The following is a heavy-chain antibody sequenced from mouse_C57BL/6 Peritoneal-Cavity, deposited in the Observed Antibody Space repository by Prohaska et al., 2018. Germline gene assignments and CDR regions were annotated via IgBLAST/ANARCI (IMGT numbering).Heavy chain of an antibody. CDR3: ARGEGAWFAY. CDR2: IYPGDGDT. V-gene: IGHV1-82*01. Sequence: PGAPVKISCKASGYAFSSSWMNWVKQRPGKGLEWIGRIYPGDGDTNYNGKFKGKATLTADKSSSTAYMQLSSLTSEDSAVYFCARGEGAWFAYWGQGTLVTVSA. CDR1: GYAFSSSW. J-gene: IGHJ3*01.